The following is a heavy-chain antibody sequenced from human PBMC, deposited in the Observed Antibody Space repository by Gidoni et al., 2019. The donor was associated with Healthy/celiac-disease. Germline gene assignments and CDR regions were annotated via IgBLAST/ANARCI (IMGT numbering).Heavy chain of an antibody. D-gene: IGHD6-13*01. CDR1: GGSFSGYY. CDR3: ARVRGYSSSWFDY. J-gene: IGHJ4*02. Sequence: QVQLQQWGAGLLKPSETLSLTCAVYGGSFSGYYWSWIRQPPGKGLEWIGEINHSGSTNYNPSLKSRVTISVDTSKNQFSLKLSSVTAADTAVYYCARVRGYSSSWFDYWGQGTLVTVSS. CDR2: INHSGST. V-gene: IGHV4-34*01.